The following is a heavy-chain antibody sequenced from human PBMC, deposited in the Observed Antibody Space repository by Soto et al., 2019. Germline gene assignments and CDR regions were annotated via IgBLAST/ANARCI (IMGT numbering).Heavy chain of an antibody. Sequence: SETLSLTCTVSSASISSSTYYWGWIRQPPGKGLEWIGSIYYSGTTYYNPSLKSRVTMFVDTSQNQFSLKLSSVTAADTAVYYCARLAPPRGYYVYTQYYIDVWGEGTTVTVSS. D-gene: IGHD3-10*02. CDR1: SASISSSTYY. J-gene: IGHJ6*03. V-gene: IGHV4-39*01. CDR3: ARLAPPRGYYVYTQYYIDV. CDR2: IYYSGTT.